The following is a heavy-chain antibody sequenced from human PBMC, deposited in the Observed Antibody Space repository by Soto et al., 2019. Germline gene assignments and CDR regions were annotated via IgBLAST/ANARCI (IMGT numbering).Heavy chain of an antibody. V-gene: IGHV3-74*01. Sequence: EVQLVESGGGLVQPGGSLRLSCAASGFTFSTYWMHWVRQAPGKGLVWVSRINSDGSTTNYADSVKGRFTISRDNAKNTLYLQMNCLRAEDTAVYYCARDAYSDMGVWGQGPTVTVSS. CDR3: ARDAYSDMGV. CDR1: GFTFSTYW. J-gene: IGHJ6*02. CDR2: INSDGSTT.